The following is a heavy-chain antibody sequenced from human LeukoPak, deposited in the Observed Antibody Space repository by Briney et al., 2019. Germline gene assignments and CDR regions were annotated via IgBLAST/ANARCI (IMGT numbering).Heavy chain of an antibody. CDR2: IYHAGST. CDR3: ARATHYSASTGGPYMDV. J-gene: IGHJ6*03. Sequence: SQTLSLTCTVSGGSIISGGYFWSWIRQHPGKGLEWIAHIYHAGSTHDNPSLRGRVAISLDTSANQFSLRLSSVTAADTAVYFCARATHYSASTGGPYMDVWGQGTTVTVSS. V-gene: IGHV4-31*03. D-gene: IGHD3-22*01. CDR1: GGSIISGGYF.